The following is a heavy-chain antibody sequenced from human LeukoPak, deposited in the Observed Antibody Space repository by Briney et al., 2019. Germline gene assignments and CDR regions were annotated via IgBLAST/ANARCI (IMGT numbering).Heavy chain of an antibody. CDR1: GFTFSSYA. CDR2: ISSNGGST. D-gene: IGHD3-22*01. V-gene: IGHV3-64*01. Sequence: GGSLRLSCAASGFTFSSYAMHWVRQAPGKGLEYVSAISSNGGSTYYANSVKGRFTFSRDNSKNTLYLQMGSLRAEDMAVYYCARDRRNRYYDSSGYLDYWGQGTLVTVSS. CDR3: ARDRRNRYYDSSGYLDY. J-gene: IGHJ4*02.